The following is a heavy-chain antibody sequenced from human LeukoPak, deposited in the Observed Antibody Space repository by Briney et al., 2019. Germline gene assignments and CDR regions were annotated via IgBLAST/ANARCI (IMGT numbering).Heavy chain of an antibody. J-gene: IGHJ5*02. CDR3: ARDGDSSGPNWFDP. CDR2: IYHSGST. CDR1: GGSISSSNW. D-gene: IGHD6-19*01. V-gene: IGHV4-4*02. Sequence: PSEALSLTCAVSGGSISSSNWWSWVRQPPGKGLEWIGEIYHSGSTNYNPSLKSRVTISVDKSKNQFSLKLSSVTAADTAVCYCARDGDSSGPNWFDPWGQGTLVTVSS.